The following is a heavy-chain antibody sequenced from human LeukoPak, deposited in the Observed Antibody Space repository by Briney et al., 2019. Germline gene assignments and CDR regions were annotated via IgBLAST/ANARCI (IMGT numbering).Heavy chain of an antibody. CDR2: INSDGSST. CDR3: ARDPMLAYYFDY. CDR1: GFTFSSYW. V-gene: IGHV3-74*01. Sequence: PGGSLRLSCSAYGFTFSSYWMHWVRKSPGKGLVWVSRINSDGSSTSYADSVKGRFTISRGNAKNTLYLQMNSLRAEDTAVYYCARDPMLAYYFDYWGQGTLVTVSS. D-gene: IGHD2-8*01. J-gene: IGHJ4*02.